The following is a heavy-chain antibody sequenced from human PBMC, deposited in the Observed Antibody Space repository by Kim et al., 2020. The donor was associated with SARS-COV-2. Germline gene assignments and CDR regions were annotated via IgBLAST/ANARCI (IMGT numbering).Heavy chain of an antibody. V-gene: IGHV3-53*04. CDR2: IYSGGST. D-gene: IGHD3-22*01. Sequence: GGSLRLSCAASGFTVSSNYMSWVRQAPGKGLEWVSVIYSGGSTYYADSVKGRFTISRHNSKNTLYLQMNSLRAEDTAVYYCAREVPYYYDSSGYYAHWYFDLWGRGTLVTVSS. CDR1: GFTVSSNY. CDR3: AREVPYYYDSSGYYAHWYFDL. J-gene: IGHJ2*01.